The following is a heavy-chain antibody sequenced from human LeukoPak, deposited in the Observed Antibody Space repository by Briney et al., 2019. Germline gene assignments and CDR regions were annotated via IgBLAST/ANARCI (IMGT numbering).Heavy chain of an antibody. CDR1: GGSFSGYY. D-gene: IGHD3-10*01. J-gene: IGHJ6*04. CDR3: ARIDITMVRGAAKAGMDV. V-gene: IGHV4-34*01. CDR2: INHSGST. Sequence: SETLPLTCAVYGGSFSGYYWSWIRQPPGKGLEWIGEINHSGSTNYNPSLKSRVTISVDTSKNQFSLKLSSVTAADTAVYYCARIDITMVRGAAKAGMDVWGKGTTVTVSS.